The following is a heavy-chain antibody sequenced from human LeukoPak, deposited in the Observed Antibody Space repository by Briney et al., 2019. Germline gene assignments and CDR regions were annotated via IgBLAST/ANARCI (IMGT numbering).Heavy chain of an antibody. J-gene: IGHJ5*01. D-gene: IGHD3-9*01. CDR2: IYPGDSDA. Sequence: GGSLEISFKPPGATFYTFWIGWVRQMPGKGLGWLGIIYPGDSDARDSPSFEGHVSISADKSTTTAYLQWSSLKASDAAMYYCATLAPFDRLPRFDSWGQGTLVTVSS. CDR3: ATLAPFDRLPRFDS. CDR1: GATFYTFW. V-gene: IGHV5-51*01.